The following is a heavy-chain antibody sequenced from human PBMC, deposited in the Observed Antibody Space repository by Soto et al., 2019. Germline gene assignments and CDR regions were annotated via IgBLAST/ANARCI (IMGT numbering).Heavy chain of an antibody. CDR1: GYTFTSYG. CDR2: ISAYNRNT. J-gene: IGHJ4*02. CDR3: ARVIASAADFAS. V-gene: IGHV1-18*01. Sequence: QVQLVQSGAEVKKPGASVKVSCKASGYTFTSYGLSWVRQAPGQGLEWMGWISAYNRNTNYTQKLQGRVTMTTDTSTSTASMELRSLRSDDTAVFYCARVIASAADFASWGQGTLVTVSS. D-gene: IGHD6-13*01.